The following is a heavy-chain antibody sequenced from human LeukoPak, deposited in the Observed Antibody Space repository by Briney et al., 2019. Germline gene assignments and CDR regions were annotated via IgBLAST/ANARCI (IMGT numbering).Heavy chain of an antibody. V-gene: IGHV3-48*03. CDR2: ISADRNVI. CDR1: GFTFNIYE. CDR3: AGSRYPEPQDLDY. J-gene: IGHJ4*02. Sequence: GRSLRLSYAASGFTFNIYEMNWVRQAPGKGLEWISYISADRNVIYYADSVKGRFIISRDNAKNSLYLQMNSLRAEDTAVYYCAGSRYPEPQDLDYWGQGTLVSVSS. D-gene: IGHD1-14*01.